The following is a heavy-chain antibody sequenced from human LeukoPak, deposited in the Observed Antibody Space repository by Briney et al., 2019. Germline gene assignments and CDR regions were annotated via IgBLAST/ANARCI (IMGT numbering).Heavy chain of an antibody. Sequence: GGSLRLSCAASGFTLRSYEMNWVRQAPGKGLEGVSYISSSGSTIYYADSVKGRFTISRENPKNSLYLQMNSLRAEDTGVYYCARASYSSGWYGGFFDYWGQGTLVTVSS. CDR2: ISSSGSTI. V-gene: IGHV3-48*03. J-gene: IGHJ4*02. D-gene: IGHD6-19*01. CDR3: ARASYSSGWYGGFFDY. CDR1: GFTLRSYE.